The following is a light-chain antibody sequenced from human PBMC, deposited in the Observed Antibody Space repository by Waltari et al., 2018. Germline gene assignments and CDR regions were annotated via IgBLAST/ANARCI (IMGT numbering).Light chain of an antibody. Sequence: QSALTHPASVSGSPGQSIPIPCTGPSRDVGGHGLVSWYHYHPGQAPNVIIYDVSNRPSGVSHRFSGSKSGNTASLTISGLQAEDEANYYCCSQSADNAEIFGGGTKLTVL. CDR1: SRDVGGHGL. CDR2: DVS. J-gene: IGLJ2*01. CDR3: CSQSADNAEI. V-gene: IGLV2-23*02.